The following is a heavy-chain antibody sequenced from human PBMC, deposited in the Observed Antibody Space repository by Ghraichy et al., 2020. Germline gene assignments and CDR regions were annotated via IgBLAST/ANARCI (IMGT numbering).Heavy chain of an antibody. CDR2: ISAYNGNT. CDR1: GYTFTSYG. J-gene: IGHJ4*02. V-gene: IGHV1-18*01. Sequence: ASVKVSCKASGYTFTSYGISWVRQAPGQGLEWMGWISAYNGNTNYAQKLQGRVTMTTDTSTSTAYMELRSLRSDDTAVYYCARRYCSGGSCYPGGYYFDYWGQGTLVTVSS. D-gene: IGHD2-15*01. CDR3: ARRYCSGGSCYPGGYYFDY.